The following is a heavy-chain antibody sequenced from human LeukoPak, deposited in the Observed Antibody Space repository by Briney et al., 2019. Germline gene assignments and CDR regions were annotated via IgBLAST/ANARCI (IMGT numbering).Heavy chain of an antibody. CDR2: INPNSGGT. V-gene: IGHV1-2*02. Sequence: GASVKVSCKASGYTFTGYYMHWVRQAPGQGLEWMGWINPNSGGTNYAQKFQGRVTMTRDTSISTAYMELSRLRSDDTAVYYCARGGPQYYYDSSGYYYLRGQGTLVTVSS. CDR1: GYTFTGYY. CDR3: ARGGPQYYYDSSGYYYL. J-gene: IGHJ4*02. D-gene: IGHD3-22*01.